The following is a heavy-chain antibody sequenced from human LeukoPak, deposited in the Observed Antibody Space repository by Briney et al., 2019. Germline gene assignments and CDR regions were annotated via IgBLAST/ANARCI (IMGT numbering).Heavy chain of an antibody. J-gene: IGHJ6*02. CDR2: IKQDGSEK. V-gene: IGHV3-7*01. CDR3: ARDLNYGSGSYTFGNYYGMDV. CDR1: GFTFSSYW. Sequence: PGGSLRLSCAASGFTFSSYWMSWVRQAPGKGLEWVANIKQDGSEKYYVDSVKGRFTISRDNAKNSLYLQMNSLRAEDTAVYYCARDLNYGSGSYTFGNYYGMDVWGQGTTVTVSS. D-gene: IGHD3-10*01.